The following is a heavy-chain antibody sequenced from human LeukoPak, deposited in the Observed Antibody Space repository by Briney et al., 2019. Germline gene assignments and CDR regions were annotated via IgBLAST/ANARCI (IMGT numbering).Heavy chain of an antibody. D-gene: IGHD5-18*01. J-gene: IGHJ4*02. Sequence: PGGSLRLSCAVSGFTFSSYWMNWVRQAPGKGLERVANIKQDGSQKYYVDSVRGRFTISRDNAKNSLYLQLNSLRAEDTAVYYCARDESGDSYGLYWGQGTLVTVSS. CDR2: IKQDGSQK. CDR3: ARDESGDSYGLY. V-gene: IGHV3-7*05. CDR1: GFTFSSYW.